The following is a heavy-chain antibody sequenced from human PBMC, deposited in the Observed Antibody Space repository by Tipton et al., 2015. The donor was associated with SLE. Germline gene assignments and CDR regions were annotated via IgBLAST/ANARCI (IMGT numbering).Heavy chain of an antibody. CDR1: GFTFSSSA. CDR2: ITYSGGST. J-gene: IGHJ4*02. V-gene: IGHV3-23*01. D-gene: IGHD6-13*01. Sequence: SLRLSCPASGFTFSSSAMTWVRQAPGKGLEWVSGITYSGGSTYYADFVKGRFTISRDNTKNTLYLQMNNLRVEDTAVYYCAKVPYSSSPYYFDYWGQGTLVTVSS. CDR3: AKVPYSSSPYYFDY.